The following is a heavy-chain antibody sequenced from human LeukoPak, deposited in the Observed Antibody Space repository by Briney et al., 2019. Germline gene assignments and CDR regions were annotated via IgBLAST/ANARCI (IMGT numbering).Heavy chain of an antibody. D-gene: IGHD3-22*01. CDR2: IIPIFGTA. J-gene: IGHJ3*02. CDR3: ARSSKSYYYDSSGFYPIDAFDI. V-gene: IGHV1-69*05. Sequence: ASVKVSCKASGGTFSSYAISWVRQAPGQGLEWMGGIIPIFGTANYAQKFQGRATITTDESTSTADMELSSLRSEDTAVYYCARSSKSYYYDSSGFYPIDAFDIWGQGTMVTVSS. CDR1: GGTFSSYA.